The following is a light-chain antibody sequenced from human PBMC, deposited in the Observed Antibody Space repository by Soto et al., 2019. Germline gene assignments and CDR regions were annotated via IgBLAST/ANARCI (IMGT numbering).Light chain of an antibody. J-gene: IGKJ5*01. CDR3: QHYSEYPST. V-gene: IGKV1-16*01. Sequence: DIPMTQSPSSLSASVGDRVTITCRASQGISNSLAWYQHKPGKAPEALMFGASTLQSGVPPRFGGSGSGTEFTLTIASLQAEDFATYYSQHYSEYPSTYGQRKRLDVK. CDR2: GAS. CDR1: QGISNS.